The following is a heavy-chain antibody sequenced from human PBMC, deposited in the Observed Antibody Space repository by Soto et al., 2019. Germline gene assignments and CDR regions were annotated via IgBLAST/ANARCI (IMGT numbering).Heavy chain of an antibody. J-gene: IGHJ4*02. CDR1: GITFSSYS. CDR3: VGDQDVHTPMVHGNY. Sequence: EVQLVESGGGLVQPGASLRLSCTASGITFSSYSMNWVRQAPGKGLEWLSYISSSKTTYADSVKGRFTISRDKAKNSVYLQMNSLRDEDTAVYYCVGDQDVHTPMVHGNYWGRGTRVTVSS. V-gene: IGHV3-48*02. CDR2: ISSSKTT. D-gene: IGHD5-18*01.